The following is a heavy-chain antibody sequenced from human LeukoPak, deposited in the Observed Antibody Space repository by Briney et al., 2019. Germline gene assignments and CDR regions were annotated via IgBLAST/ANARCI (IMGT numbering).Heavy chain of an antibody. D-gene: IGHD3-9*01. CDR1: GFTFGSYW. V-gene: IGHV3-74*01. J-gene: IGHJ6*02. CDR2: INTDGGTT. Sequence: GGSLRLSCAASGFTFGSYWMHWVRQAPGKGLLWVSRINTDGGTTSYADSVKGRFTISRDNAKNTLYLQMNSLRAEDTAVYYCARPYYDILTGYPLYYYGMDVWGQGTTVIVSS. CDR3: ARPYYDILTGYPLYYYGMDV.